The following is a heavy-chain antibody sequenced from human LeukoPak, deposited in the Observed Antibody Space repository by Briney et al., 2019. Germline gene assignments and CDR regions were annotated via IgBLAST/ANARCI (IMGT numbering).Heavy chain of an antibody. CDR1: GVSFSGYY. J-gene: IGHJ4*02. CDR3: ARVKRGGAKY. CDR2: ISYSGSS. D-gene: IGHD5-24*01. V-gene: IGHV4-34*01. Sequence: SETLSLTCAVYGVSFSGYYWTWLRQPPGQGLEWIGEISYSGSSNYNPSLKSRVTISIDTSKDQFSLNITSVTAADTAVYYCARVKRGGAKYWGQGTLVTVSS.